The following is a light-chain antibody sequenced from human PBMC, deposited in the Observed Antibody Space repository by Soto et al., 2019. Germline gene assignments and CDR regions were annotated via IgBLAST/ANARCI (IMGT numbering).Light chain of an antibody. CDR3: QRYNSAPWT. CDR1: QGISNY. V-gene: IGKV1-27*01. CDR2: VAS. Sequence: DIQMTQSPSSLSASVGDRVTITCRASQGISNYLAWYQQQPGKVPKLLIYVASTLQSGVPARFSGSGSGTDFTLTISSLKPEDGATYYFQRYNSAPWTVGQGTKVEIK. J-gene: IGKJ1*01.